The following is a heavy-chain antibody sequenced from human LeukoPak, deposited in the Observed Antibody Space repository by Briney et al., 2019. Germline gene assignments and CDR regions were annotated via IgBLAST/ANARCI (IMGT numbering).Heavy chain of an antibody. CDR2: IYYSGST. CDR1: GGSISSYY. CDR3: ARSIAAAPYYFDY. J-gene: IGHJ4*02. V-gene: IGHV4-59*01. Sequence: TTSETLSLTCTVSGGSISSYYWSWIRQPPGKGLEWIGYIYYSGSTNYNPSLKSRVTLSVDTSKNQFSLKLSSVTAADTAVYYCARSIAAAPYYFDYWGQGTLVTVSS. D-gene: IGHD6-13*01.